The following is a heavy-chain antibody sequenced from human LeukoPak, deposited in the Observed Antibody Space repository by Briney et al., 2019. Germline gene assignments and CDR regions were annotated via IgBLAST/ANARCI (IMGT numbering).Heavy chain of an antibody. CDR2: IYYSGNT. D-gene: IGHD2-21*02. J-gene: IGHJ4*02. Sequence: LRLSCAASGFTFSSYAMSWVRQPPGKGLEWIGYIYYSGNTYYNPSLKSRVTISVDTSKSQFSLKLTSVTAADTAVYYCAREILAYCGGDCYSAPFDYWGQGTLVTVSS. CDR3: AREILAYCGGDCYSAPFDY. CDR1: GFTFSSYA. V-gene: IGHV4-30-4*08.